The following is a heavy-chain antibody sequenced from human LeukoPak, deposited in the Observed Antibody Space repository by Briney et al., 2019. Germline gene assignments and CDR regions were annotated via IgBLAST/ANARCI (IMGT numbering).Heavy chain of an antibody. CDR2: INPNSGGT. D-gene: IGHD3-9*01. J-gene: IGHJ5*02. CDR1: GYTFTSYY. V-gene: IGHV1-2*02. CDR3: ASGNVLRYFDWLNRSDWFDP. Sequence: ASVKVSCKASGYTFTSYYMHWVRQAPGQGLEWMGWINPNSGGTNYAQKFQGRVTMTRDTSISTAYMELSRLRSDDTAVYYCASGNVLRYFDWLNRSDWFDPWGQGTLVTVSS.